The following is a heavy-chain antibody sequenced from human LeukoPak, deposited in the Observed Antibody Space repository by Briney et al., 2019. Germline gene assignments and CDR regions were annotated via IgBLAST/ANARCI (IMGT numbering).Heavy chain of an antibody. Sequence: SETLSLTCGVSGGSITSTNYRTWVRQPPGKGLEWIGEVNLQGSTNYNPSLMGRVAISVDMSENHISLRLTSVTAADTAVYYCAREGGPYRPLDYSGQGTLVTVSS. CDR1: GGSITSTNY. CDR2: VNLQGST. V-gene: IGHV4-4*02. J-gene: IGHJ4*02. CDR3: AREGGPYRPLDY.